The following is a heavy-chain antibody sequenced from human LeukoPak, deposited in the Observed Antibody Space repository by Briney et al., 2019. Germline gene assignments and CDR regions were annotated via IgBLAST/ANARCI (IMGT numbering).Heavy chain of an antibody. J-gene: IGHJ5*02. D-gene: IGHD1-26*01. CDR3: NKGIVGASTDWLDP. CDR1: GFTFNTAW. Sequence: GGSLRLSCAASGFTFNTAWMSWVRQAPGKGLEWVGRIKSKNDGGTTDYAAPVKGRFTISRDDSKNMLYLQMNSLKTEDTAVYYCNKGIVGASTDWLDPWGQGTLVIVSS. V-gene: IGHV3-15*01. CDR2: IKSKNDGGTT.